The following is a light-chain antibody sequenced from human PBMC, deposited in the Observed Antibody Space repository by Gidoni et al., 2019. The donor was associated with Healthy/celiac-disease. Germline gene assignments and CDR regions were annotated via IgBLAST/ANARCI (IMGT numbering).Light chain of an antibody. CDR2: DAS. J-gene: IGKJ4*01. Sequence: EIVLTQSPATLSLSPGERATLSCRASQSVSSYLAWYHQKPGQAPMLLIYDASNRATGIPARFSSSGSGTDFTLTISSLEPEDFAVYYCQQRSNWPPLTFXGXTKVEIK. V-gene: IGKV3-11*01. CDR1: QSVSSY. CDR3: QQRSNWPPLT.